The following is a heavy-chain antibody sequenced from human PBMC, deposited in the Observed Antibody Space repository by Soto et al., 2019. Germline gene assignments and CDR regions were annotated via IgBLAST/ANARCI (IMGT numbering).Heavy chain of an antibody. V-gene: IGHV3-30-3*01. CDR3: ARAHIAAAGTDFDY. CDR2: ISYDGSNK. D-gene: IGHD6-13*01. Sequence: QVQLVESGGGVVQPGRSLRLSCAAYGFTFSSYAMHWVRQAPGKGLEWVAVISYDGSNKYYADSVKGRFTISRDNSKNTLYLQMNSLRAEDTAVYYCARAHIAAAGTDFDYWGQGTLVTVSS. J-gene: IGHJ4*02. CDR1: GFTFSSYA.